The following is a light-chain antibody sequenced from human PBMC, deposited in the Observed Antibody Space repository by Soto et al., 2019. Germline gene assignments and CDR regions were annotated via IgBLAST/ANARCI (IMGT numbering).Light chain of an antibody. V-gene: IGKV3-15*01. CDR3: QQYNNWPWT. CDR1: QSICDT. CDR2: SAS. Sequence: EIVMTQSPATLSVSPGGRATLSCRASQSICDTLAWYQQKPGQAPRLLIYSASRGATGFPARFSGSGSGPDFTLTISSLQSEDFAVYYCQQYNNWPWTCGQGTKVEIK. J-gene: IGKJ1*01.